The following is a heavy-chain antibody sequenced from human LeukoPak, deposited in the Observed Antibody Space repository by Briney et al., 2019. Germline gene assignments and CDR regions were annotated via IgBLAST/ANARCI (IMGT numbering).Heavy chain of an antibody. J-gene: IGHJ4*02. D-gene: IGHD3-9*01. Sequence: GGSLRLSCAASGFTFSSYAMSGVRQAPGKGLEWVSAISGSGGSTYCADSVKGRFTISRDNSKNTLYLQMNSLRAEDTAVYYCAKPGAYYDILTGHFDYWGQETLVTVSS. CDR2: ISGSGGST. CDR3: AKPGAYYDILTGHFDY. V-gene: IGHV3-23*01. CDR1: GFTFSSYA.